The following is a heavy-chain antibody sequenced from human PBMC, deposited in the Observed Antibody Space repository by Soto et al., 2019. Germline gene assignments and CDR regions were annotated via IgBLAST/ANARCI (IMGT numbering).Heavy chain of an antibody. Sequence: GSLRLSCAASGFTFSSYGMHWVRQAPGKGLEWVAVIWYDGSNKYYADSVKGRFTISRDNSKNTLYLQMNSLRAEDTAVYYCARGYCSGGSCYSGGYYYYYYMDVWGKGTTVTVSS. D-gene: IGHD2-15*01. J-gene: IGHJ6*03. CDR3: ARGYCSGGSCYSGGYYYYYYMDV. V-gene: IGHV3-33*01. CDR1: GFTFSSYG. CDR2: IWYDGSNK.